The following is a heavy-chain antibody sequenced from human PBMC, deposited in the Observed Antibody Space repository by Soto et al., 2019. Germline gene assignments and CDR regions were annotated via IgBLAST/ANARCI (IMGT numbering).Heavy chain of an antibody. CDR1: GYAFTSYG. D-gene: IGHD2-15*01. Sequence: QVQLVQSGAEVKKPGASVKVSCEAAGYAFTSYGISFLRQAPGQALEWMGWINIYNGNTNYAQKFQGRVIMTTDTSTNTAYMELRSLRSDDTAVYYCARDWCSGGSCYLFFDYWGQGTLVTVSS. CDR2: INIYNGNT. V-gene: IGHV1-18*04. CDR3: ARDWCSGGSCYLFFDY. J-gene: IGHJ4*02.